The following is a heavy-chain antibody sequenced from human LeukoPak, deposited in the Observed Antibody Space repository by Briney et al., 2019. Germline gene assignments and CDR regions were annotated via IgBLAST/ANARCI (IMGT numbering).Heavy chain of an antibody. J-gene: IGHJ4*02. CDR2: INQDGSQI. CDR1: GFIFSNYW. Sequence: PGGSLRLSCAGSGFIFSNYWLSWVRQAPGTGLEWVANINQDGSQIYYVDSVKGRFTISRDNAKNSLCLQMNSLRAEDTAVYYCVRRGSVWGDHWGQGTLVTVSS. V-gene: IGHV3-7*01. D-gene: IGHD7-27*01. CDR3: VRRGSVWGDH.